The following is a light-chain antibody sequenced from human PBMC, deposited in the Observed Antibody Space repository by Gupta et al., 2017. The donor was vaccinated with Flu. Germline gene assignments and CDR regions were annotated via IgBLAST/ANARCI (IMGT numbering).Light chain of an antibody. Sequence: QSALTQPASVSGSPGQSITISCTGTSSDVGRFNVVSWYQQHPGKAPKLIIYEARKRPSGVSNRFSGAKSGNTASLTISGLQAEDESDYFCCSYAGSDLYVFGTGTAVTIL. J-gene: IGLJ1*01. CDR1: SSDVGRFNV. V-gene: IGLV2-23*01. CDR3: CSYAGSDLYV. CDR2: EAR.